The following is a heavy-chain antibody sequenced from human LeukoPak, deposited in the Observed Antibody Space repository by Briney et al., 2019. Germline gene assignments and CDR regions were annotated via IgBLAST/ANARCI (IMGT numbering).Heavy chain of an antibody. D-gene: IGHD2-2*01. CDR1: GVSISSYY. V-gene: IGHV4-59*12. J-gene: IGHJ6*03. Sequence: SETLSLTCTASGVSISSYYWSWVRQPPGKGLEWVGDIYYSGSTNYNPSLKSRVTISVDTSKNQFSLKLSSVTAADTAVYYCARDTHQLLSYGYYYYYKDVWGKGTTVTVSS. CDR3: ARDTHQLLSYGYYYYYKDV. CDR2: IYYSGST.